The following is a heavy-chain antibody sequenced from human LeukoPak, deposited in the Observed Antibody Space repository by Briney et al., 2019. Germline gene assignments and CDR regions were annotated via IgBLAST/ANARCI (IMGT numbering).Heavy chain of an antibody. CDR2: INPNSGGT. Sequence: ASVKVSCKASGYIFTGYYIHWVRQAPGQGLEWMGWINPNSGGTNYAQKLQGRVTMTTDTSTSTAYMELRSLRSDDTAVYYCARTSHYVDIAATIPYGIYYFDYWGQGTLVTVSS. D-gene: IGHD5-12*01. CDR1: GYIFTGYY. CDR3: ARTSHYVDIAATIPYGIYYFDY. V-gene: IGHV1-2*02. J-gene: IGHJ4*02.